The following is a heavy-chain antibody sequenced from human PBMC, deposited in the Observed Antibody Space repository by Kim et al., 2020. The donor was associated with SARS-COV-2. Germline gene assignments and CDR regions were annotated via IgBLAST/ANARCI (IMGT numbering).Heavy chain of an antibody. J-gene: IGHJ1*01. CDR3: ARTAAAGEIDC. V-gene: IGHV3-53*01. CDR2: IYSGGHT. CDR1: GFTVSTTY. Sequence: GGSLRLSCAASGFTVSTTYMNWVRQTPRKGLEWVSVIYSGGHTYHADSAMGRFSISRDFSKNTVFLQLNNLGVEDTAVYYCARTAAAGEIDCWGPGTLVT. D-gene: IGHD6-13*01.